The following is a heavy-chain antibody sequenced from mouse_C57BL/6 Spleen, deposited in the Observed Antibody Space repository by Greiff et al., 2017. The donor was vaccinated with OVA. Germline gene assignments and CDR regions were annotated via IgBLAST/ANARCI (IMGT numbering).Heavy chain of an antibody. V-gene: IGHV1-5*01. CDR1: GYTFTSYW. D-gene: IGHD2-1*01. Sequence: EVQLQESGTVLARPGASVKMSCKTSGYTFTSYWMHWVKQRPGQGLEWIGAIYPGNSDTSYNQKFKGKAKLTAVTSASTAYMELSSLTNEDSAVYYCTREIMGGNYVYFDYWGQGTTLTVSS. J-gene: IGHJ2*01. CDR3: TREIMGGNYVYFDY. CDR2: IYPGNSDT.